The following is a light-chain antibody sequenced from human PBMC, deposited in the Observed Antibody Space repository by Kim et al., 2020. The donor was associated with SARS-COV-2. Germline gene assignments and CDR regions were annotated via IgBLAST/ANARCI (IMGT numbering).Light chain of an antibody. CDR3: QAWDSSTAEV. Sequence: SYELTQPPPVSVSPGQTASITCSGDKLGDKYACWYQQKPGQSPVLVIYQDSKRPSGIPERFSGSNSGNTATLTISGTQAMDEADYYCQAWDSSTAEVFGGGTQLTVL. V-gene: IGLV3-1*01. CDR2: QDS. CDR1: KLGDKY. J-gene: IGLJ2*01.